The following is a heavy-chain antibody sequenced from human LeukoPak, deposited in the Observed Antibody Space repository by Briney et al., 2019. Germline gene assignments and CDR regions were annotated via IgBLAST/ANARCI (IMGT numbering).Heavy chain of an antibody. CDR2: IYTSGST. D-gene: IGHD2/OR15-2a*01. J-gene: IGHJ2*01. CDR1: GGSISSYY. V-gene: IGHV4-4*07. CDR3: ARWGLRSNWYFDL. Sequence: SETLSLTCTVSGGSISSYYWSWIRQPAGKGLEWIGRIYTSGSTNYNPSLKSRVTMSVDTSKNRFSLKLSSVTAADTAVYYCARWGLRSNWYFDLWGRGTLVTVSS.